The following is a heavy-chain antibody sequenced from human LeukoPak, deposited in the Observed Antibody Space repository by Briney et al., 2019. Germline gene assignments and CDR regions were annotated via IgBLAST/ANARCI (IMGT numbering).Heavy chain of an antibody. V-gene: IGHV4-39*07. J-gene: IGHJ4*02. CDR2: IYSNGNT. D-gene: IGHD4-17*01. CDR1: GGSISSHY. CDR3: ARSATVTTGYFDY. Sequence: SETLSLTCTVSGGSISSHYWSWIRQSPEKGLDWIGSIYSNGNTYYNPSVKSRVTMSVDTSKNQFSLKLTSMTAAETAVYYCARSATVTTGYFDYWGQGALVTVSS.